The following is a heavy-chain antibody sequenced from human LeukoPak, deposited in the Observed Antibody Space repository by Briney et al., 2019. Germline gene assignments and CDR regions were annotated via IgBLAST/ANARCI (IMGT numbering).Heavy chain of an antibody. CDR2: ISYDGSNK. V-gene: IGHV3-30*03. J-gene: IGHJ4*02. Sequence: GGSLRLSCAASGFTFSSYGMHWVRQAPGKGLEWVAVISYDGSNKYYADSVKGRFTISRDNSKNTLYLQMNSLRAEDTAVYYCATHSSGWTGDSFDYWGQGTLVTVSS. CDR3: ATHSSGWTGDSFDY. CDR1: GFTFSSYG. D-gene: IGHD6-19*01.